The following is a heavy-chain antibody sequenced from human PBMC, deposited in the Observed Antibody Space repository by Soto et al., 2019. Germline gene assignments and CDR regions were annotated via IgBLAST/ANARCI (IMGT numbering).Heavy chain of an antibody. V-gene: IGHV4-39*07. CDR1: GGSISSSSYY. CDR2: IYYSGST. D-gene: IGHD1-26*01. J-gene: IGHJ4*02. Sequence: SETLSLTCTVSGGSISSSSYYWGWIRQPPGKGLEWIGSIYYSGSTYYNPSLKSRVTISVDTSKNQFSLKLSSVTAAVTAVYYCARGRGGSYYVYYFDYWGQGTLVTVSS. CDR3: ARGRGGSYYVYYFDY.